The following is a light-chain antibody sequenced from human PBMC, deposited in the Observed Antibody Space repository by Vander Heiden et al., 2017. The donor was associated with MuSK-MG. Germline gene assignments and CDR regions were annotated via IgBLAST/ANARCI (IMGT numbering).Light chain of an antibody. J-gene: IGKJ4*01. CDR2: AAS. Sequence: DIQLTQSPSFLSASVGDRVTITCRASKGISSYLAWYQQKPGKAPKLLIYAASTLQSGVQSRFSGSGSGTEFTLTISSLQTEDFATYYVQQLNSYLFGGGTKVEIK. CDR1: KGISSY. CDR3: QQLNSYL. V-gene: IGKV1-9*01.